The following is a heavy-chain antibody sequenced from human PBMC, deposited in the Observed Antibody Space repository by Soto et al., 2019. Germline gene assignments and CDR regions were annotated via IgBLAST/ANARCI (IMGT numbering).Heavy chain of an antibody. CDR1: GGSISTSNW. CDR2: VYRTGST. J-gene: IGHJ4*02. CDR3: ARARATIAAAAIFDC. D-gene: IGHD6-13*01. V-gene: IGHV4-4*02. Sequence: SETLSLTCAVSGGSISTSNWWSWVRQPPGKGLEWIGEVYRTGSTNYNPSLESRLTISVDKSKNQFSLKLTSVTAAVTAVYYWARARATIAAAAIFDCWGQGTLVTVSS.